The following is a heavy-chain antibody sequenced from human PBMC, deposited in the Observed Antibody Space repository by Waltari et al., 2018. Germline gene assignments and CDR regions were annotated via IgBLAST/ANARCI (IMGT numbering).Heavy chain of an antibody. Sequence: QVQLVESGGGVVQPGGSLRLSCAASGFTFSSYGMQWVRQAPGKGLEWVAFIRYDGSKKYYADSVKGRFTISRDNSKNTLYLQMNSLRAEDTAVYYCAKVYRWTKYFDLWGRGTLVTVSS. CDR2: IRYDGSKK. D-gene: IGHD2-8*02. CDR3: AKVYRWTKYFDL. J-gene: IGHJ2*01. V-gene: IGHV3-30*02. CDR1: GFTFSSYG.